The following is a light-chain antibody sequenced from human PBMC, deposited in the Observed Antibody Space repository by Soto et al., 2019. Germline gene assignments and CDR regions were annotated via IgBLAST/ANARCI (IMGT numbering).Light chain of an antibody. CDR2: NAS. Sequence: PGERATLSCRASQTVSSSLAWYQQKPGQAPRLLIYNASNRTTGIPARFSGSGSGTDFTLTISRLEPEDFAVYYCQQYGSSPRTFGGGTKVDIK. CDR3: QQYGSSPRT. J-gene: IGKJ4*01. CDR1: QTVSSS. V-gene: IGKV3-20*01.